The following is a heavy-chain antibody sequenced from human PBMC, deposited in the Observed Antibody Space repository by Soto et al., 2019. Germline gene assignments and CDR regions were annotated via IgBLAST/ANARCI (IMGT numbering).Heavy chain of an antibody. CDR1: GFTFSSYA. Sequence: GGSLRLSCAASGFTFSSYAMHWVRQAPGKGLEWVAVISYDGSNKYYADSVKGRFTISRDNSKNTLYLQMNSLRAEDTAVYYCARFGGYRYGYWQKTPVYYFDYWGQGTLVTVYS. J-gene: IGHJ4*02. CDR3: ARFGGYRYGYWQKTPVYYFDY. V-gene: IGHV3-30-3*01. CDR2: ISYDGSNK. D-gene: IGHD5-18*01.